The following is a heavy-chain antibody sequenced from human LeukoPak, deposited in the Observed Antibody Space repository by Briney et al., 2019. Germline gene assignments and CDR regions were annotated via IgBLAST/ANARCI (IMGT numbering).Heavy chain of an antibody. V-gene: IGHV4-59*01. CDR1: GGSLSPDY. Sequence: KPSETLSLTCSVSGGSLSPDYWSWIRQPPGKRLEWLGYIYNIGGTNYNPSLKSRVSISVDTSKNQFSLMLTSVTAADTAVYYCAREAVAGTLDYWGQGALVTVSS. CDR3: AREAVAGTLDY. CDR2: IYNIGGT. J-gene: IGHJ4*02. D-gene: IGHD6-19*01.